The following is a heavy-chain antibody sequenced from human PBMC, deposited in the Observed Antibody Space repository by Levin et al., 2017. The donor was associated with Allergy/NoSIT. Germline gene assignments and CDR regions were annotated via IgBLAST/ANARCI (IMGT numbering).Heavy chain of an antibody. CDR1: GGSISSSSYY. D-gene: IGHD3-10*01. V-gene: IGHV4-39*01. Sequence: SQTLSLTCTVSGGSISSSSYYWGWIRQPPGKGLEWIGSIYYSGSTYYNPSLKSRVTISVDTSKNQFSLKLSSVTAADTAVYYCARQSYGSGAGGWFDPWGQGTLVTVSS. J-gene: IGHJ5*02. CDR2: IYYSGST. CDR3: ARQSYGSGAGGWFDP.